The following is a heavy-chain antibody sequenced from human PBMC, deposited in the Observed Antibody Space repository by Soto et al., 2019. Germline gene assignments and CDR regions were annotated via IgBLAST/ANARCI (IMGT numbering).Heavy chain of an antibody. CDR2: IWYDGSNK. J-gene: IGHJ4*02. V-gene: IGHV3-33*01. Sequence: QVQLVESGGGVVQPGRSLRLSCAASGFTFSSYGMHWVRQAQGKGLEWVAVIWYDGSNKYYADYVKGRFTISRDNSKNTLYLQINSLRAEDTAVYYCSRDYDSSGYPRYYFDYWGQGTLVTVSS. D-gene: IGHD3-22*01. CDR1: GFTFSSYG. CDR3: SRDYDSSGYPRYYFDY.